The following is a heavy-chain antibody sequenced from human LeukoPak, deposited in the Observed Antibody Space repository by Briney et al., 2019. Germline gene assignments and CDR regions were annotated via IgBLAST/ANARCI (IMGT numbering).Heavy chain of an antibody. CDR2: IYPGDSDT. CDR1: GYSFTSYW. D-gene: IGHD6-13*01. J-gene: IGHJ6*02. V-gene: IGHV5-51*01. CDR3: ARLVVAAAGTKNYYYYYGMDV. Sequence: GESLKISCKGSGYSFTSYWIGWVRQMPGKGLEWMGIIYPGDSDTRYSPSFQGQVAISADKSIGTAYLQWSSLKASDTAMYYCARLVVAAAGTKNYYYYYGMDVWGQGTTVTVSS.